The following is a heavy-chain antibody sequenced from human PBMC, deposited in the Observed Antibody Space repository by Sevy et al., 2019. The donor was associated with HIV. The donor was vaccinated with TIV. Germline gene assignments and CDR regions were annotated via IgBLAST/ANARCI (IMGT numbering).Heavy chain of an antibody. CDR1: GYTFTSYD. D-gene: IGHD3-22*01. CDR3: ARGSYYYDSSGSGAFDI. CDR2: MNPNRGKT. V-gene: IGHV1-8*03. Sequence: ASVKVSCQASGYTFTSYDINWVRQATGHGLEWMGWMNPNRGKTGHAQKFQGRVTITRNTSIGTAYLELSSLGSEATAVYYCARGSYYYDSSGSGAFDIWGQGTMVTVSS. J-gene: IGHJ3*02.